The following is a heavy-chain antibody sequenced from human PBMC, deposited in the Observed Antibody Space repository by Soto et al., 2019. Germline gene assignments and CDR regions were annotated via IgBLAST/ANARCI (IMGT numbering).Heavy chain of an antibody. CDR2: IYYSGST. J-gene: IGHJ4*02. V-gene: IGHV4-59*01. D-gene: IGHD3-3*02. Sequence: SETLSLTCTVSGGSISSYYWSWIRQPPGKGLEWIGYIYYSGSTNYNPSLKSRVTISVDTSKNQFSLKLSSVTAADTAVYYCARGHFWSGYDFDYWGQGTLVTVSS. CDR3: ARGHFWSGYDFDY. CDR1: GGSISSYY.